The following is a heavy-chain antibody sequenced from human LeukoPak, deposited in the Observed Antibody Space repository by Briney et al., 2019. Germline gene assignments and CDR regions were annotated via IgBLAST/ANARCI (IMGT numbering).Heavy chain of an antibody. J-gene: IGHJ3*02. Sequence: GGSLRLSCAASGFTFNNYVMSWVRQAPGKGLEWVSTVSGSGGSTNYADSVKGRFTISRDNSKNTLYLQMNSLRAEDTALYYCADHYYGSRTNVFDIWGQGTMVTVSS. V-gene: IGHV3-23*01. CDR3: ADHYYGSRTNVFDI. D-gene: IGHD3-10*01. CDR2: VSGSGGST. CDR1: GFTFNNYV.